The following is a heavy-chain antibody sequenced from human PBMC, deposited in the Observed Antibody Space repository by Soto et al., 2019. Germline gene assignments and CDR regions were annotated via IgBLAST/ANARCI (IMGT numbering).Heavy chain of an antibody. Sequence: GASVKVSCKASGYTFTSYDINWVRQTAGQGLEWMGWMSPKTANTGYAQKFQGRVTMTRSTSTSTAYMELSSLRSEDTAVYYCAAEIYSGGDCCHFDYWGQGSLVTVSS. V-gene: IGHV1-8*01. CDR1: GYTFTSYD. CDR2: MSPKTANT. CDR3: AAEIYSGGDCCHFDY. D-gene: IGHD2-21*02. J-gene: IGHJ4*02.